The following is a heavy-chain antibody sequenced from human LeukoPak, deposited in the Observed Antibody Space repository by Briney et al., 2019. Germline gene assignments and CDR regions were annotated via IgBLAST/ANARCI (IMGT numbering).Heavy chain of an antibody. Sequence: SETLSLTCAVYGGSFSVYYWSWIRQPPGKGLEWIGRIYTSGSTNYNPSLKSRVTISVDTSKNQFSLKLSSVTAADTAVYYCATTEATGTRAFDIWGQGTLVTVSS. J-gene: IGHJ3*02. V-gene: IGHV4-59*10. D-gene: IGHD6-13*01. CDR1: GGSFSVYY. CDR2: IYTSGST. CDR3: ATTEATGTRAFDI.